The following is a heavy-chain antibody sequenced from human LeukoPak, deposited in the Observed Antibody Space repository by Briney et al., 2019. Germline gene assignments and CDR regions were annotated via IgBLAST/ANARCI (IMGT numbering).Heavy chain of an antibody. CDR3: KRMAWRSRPFDY. J-gene: IGHJ4*02. CDR2: IKQDGGEK. Sequence: SSSSYFWGWIRQPPGQGLEWVANIKQDGGEKWYVDSVRGRFTISRDSATNSVYLQMNSLRAEDTAVYYCKRMAWRSRPFDYWGQGTLVTVSS. CDR1: SSSSYF. D-gene: IGHD2-2*01. V-gene: IGHV3-7*01.